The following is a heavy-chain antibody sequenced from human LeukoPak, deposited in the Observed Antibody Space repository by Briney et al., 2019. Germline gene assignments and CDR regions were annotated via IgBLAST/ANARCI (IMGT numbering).Heavy chain of an antibody. J-gene: IGHJ3*02. Sequence: GGSLRLSCAASGFTFSSYWFNWVRQAPGKGLEWVANIKQDGSEKYYVDSVKGRLTISRDNAKNSLYLQMNSLRAEDRAVYFCARGGAAAGDAFDIWGQGTMVTVSS. CDR3: ARGGAAAGDAFDI. D-gene: IGHD6-13*01. CDR2: IKQDGSEK. V-gene: IGHV3-7*01. CDR1: GFTFSSYW.